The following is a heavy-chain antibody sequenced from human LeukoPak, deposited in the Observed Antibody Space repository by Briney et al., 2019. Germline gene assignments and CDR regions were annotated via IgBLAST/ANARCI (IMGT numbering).Heavy chain of an antibody. J-gene: IGHJ4*02. Sequence: SSETLSLTCTVSGGSISSSSYSWGWIRQPSGKGLEWIGSIYYSGSTYYNPSLKSRVTISVDTSKNQFSLKLSSVTAADTAVYYCARHGRCYRGGSCYSLDYWGQGTLVTVSS. V-gene: IGHV4-39*01. CDR1: GGSISSSSYS. D-gene: IGHD2-15*01. CDR3: ARHGRCYRGGSCYSLDY. CDR2: IYYSGST.